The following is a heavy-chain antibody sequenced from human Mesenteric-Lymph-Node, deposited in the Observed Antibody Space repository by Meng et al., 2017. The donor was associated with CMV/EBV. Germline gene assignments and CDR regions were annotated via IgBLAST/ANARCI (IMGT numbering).Heavy chain of an antibody. CDR2: IYYSGST. Sequence: SETLSLTCSVSGGSVSSGSFYWNWIRQPPGKGLEWIGFIYYSGSTSYNPSLKSRVTMSLDTSKNQFSLKLSSVTAADTAVYYCASAGASAYYYHSGSSNWFDPWGQGTLVTVSS. J-gene: IGHJ5*02. D-gene: IGHD3-10*01. CDR1: GGSVSSGSFY. V-gene: IGHV4-61*01. CDR3: ASAGASAYYYHSGSSNWFDP.